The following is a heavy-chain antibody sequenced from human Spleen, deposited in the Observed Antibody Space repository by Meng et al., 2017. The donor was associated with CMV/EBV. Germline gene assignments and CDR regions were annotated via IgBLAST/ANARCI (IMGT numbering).Heavy chain of an antibody. CDR3: ARENFGSLDFFDY. CDR1: GFTFSSDW. CDR2: INGDGSFI. V-gene: IGHV3-74*01. Sequence: AASGFTFSSDWMNWVRQAPGKGLLWVARINGDGSFIRYADSEKGRFTISRDNAKNTLYLQMNSLRAEDTAVYFCARENFGSLDFFDYWGLGTLVTVSS. J-gene: IGHJ4*02. D-gene: IGHD3-3*01.